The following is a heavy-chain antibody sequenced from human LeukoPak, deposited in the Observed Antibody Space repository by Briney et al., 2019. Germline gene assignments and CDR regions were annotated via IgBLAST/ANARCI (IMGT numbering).Heavy chain of an antibody. V-gene: IGHV3-23*01. CDR2: VGGSTGGT. J-gene: IGHJ4*02. D-gene: IGHD2-2*01. CDR3: AKEAFAVVPAAKSDY. CDR1: GFTFSSYA. Sequence: GGSLRLSCAASGFTFSSYAMSWVRQAPGKGLEWVSAVGGSTGGTYYADSVKGRFTISRVNSKNTLYLQMNSLRAEDTAVYYCAKEAFAVVPAAKSDYWGQGTLVTVSP.